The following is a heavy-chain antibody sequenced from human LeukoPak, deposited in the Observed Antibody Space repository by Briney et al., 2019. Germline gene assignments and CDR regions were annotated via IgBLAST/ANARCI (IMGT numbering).Heavy chain of an antibody. Sequence: GESLKISCKGSGYSFTNYLISLVRQLPGKGLEWMGRVDPSDSYTNYSPSFRGHVTISADKSVSTAYLQWSSLKASDTAMYYCARHDGDYGITSLDYWGQGTLVTVSS. V-gene: IGHV5-10-1*01. CDR3: ARHDGDYGITSLDY. J-gene: IGHJ4*02. CDR1: GYSFTNYL. CDR2: VDPSDSYT. D-gene: IGHD4-17*01.